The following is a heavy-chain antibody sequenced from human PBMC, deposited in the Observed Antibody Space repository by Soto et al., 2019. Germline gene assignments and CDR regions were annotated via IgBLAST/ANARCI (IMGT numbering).Heavy chain of an antibody. CDR3: ARRSSGWYFDY. J-gene: IGHJ4*02. Sequence: EVQLLESGGGLVQPGGSLRLSCAASGFTFSSYAMSWVRQAPGKGLEWVAAISGSGGCTYYADSVKGRFTISRDNSKNTLYLQMNSLSPEDTAVYYCARRSSGWYFDYWGQGTLVNVSS. CDR1: GFTFSSYA. CDR2: ISGSGGCT. V-gene: IGHV3-23*01. D-gene: IGHD6-19*01.